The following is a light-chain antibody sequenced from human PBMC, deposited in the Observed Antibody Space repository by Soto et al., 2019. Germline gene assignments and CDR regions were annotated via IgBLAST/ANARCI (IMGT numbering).Light chain of an antibody. CDR2: KAP. J-gene: IGKJ1*01. V-gene: IGKV1-5*03. Sequence: DIQMTQSPSTLSASVGDRVTITCRASQSISSWLAWYQQKPGKAPKLLIYKAPSLESGVPSRFSGSGSGTEFTLTMSSLQPDDFETYYCQQYNSYWTFGHGTKVEIK. CDR3: QQYNSYWT. CDR1: QSISSW.